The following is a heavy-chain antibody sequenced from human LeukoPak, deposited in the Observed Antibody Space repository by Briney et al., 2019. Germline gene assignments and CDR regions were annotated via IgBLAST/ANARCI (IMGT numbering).Heavy chain of an antibody. CDR2: IYSGGST. CDR1: GFTVSSNY. CDR3: AKDWSAQYYYDSPFDY. V-gene: IGHV3-53*05. J-gene: IGHJ4*02. Sequence: GGSLRLSCAASGFTVSSNYMSWVRQAPGKGLEWVSVIYSGGSTYYADSVKGRFTISRDNAKNSLYLQMNSLRAEDTALYYCAKDWSAQYYYDSPFDYWGQGTLVTVSS. D-gene: IGHD3-22*01.